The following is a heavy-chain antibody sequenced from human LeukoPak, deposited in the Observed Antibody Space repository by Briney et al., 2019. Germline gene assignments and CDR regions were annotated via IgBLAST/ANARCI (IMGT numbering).Heavy chain of an antibody. D-gene: IGHD4-17*01. Sequence: SVKVSCKASGGTFSNYAISWVRQAPGQGLEWMGRIIPILGIANYAQKFQGRVTITADKSTSTAYMELSSLRSEDTAVYYCARDPTVPRGMDVWGQGTLVTVSS. CDR1: GGTFSNYA. CDR3: ARDPTVPRGMDV. J-gene: IGHJ4*02. V-gene: IGHV1-69*04. CDR2: IIPILGIA.